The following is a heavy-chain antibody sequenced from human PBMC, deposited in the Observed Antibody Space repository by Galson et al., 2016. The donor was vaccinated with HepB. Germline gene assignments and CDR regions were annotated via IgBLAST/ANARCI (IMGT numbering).Heavy chain of an antibody. CDR2: ITGSGVT. CDR1: GFTFSNHA. D-gene: IGHD6-19*01. V-gene: IGHV3-23*01. J-gene: IGHJ5*02. CDR3: ATDGIHTNGWYGS. Sequence: SLRLSCAASGFTFSNHAMSWVRQAPGKGLEWVSVITGSGVTYYADSVKGRFTISRDNSKNTLFLQMNSLRAEDTAIYYCATDGIHTNGWYGSWGQGTLVTVSS.